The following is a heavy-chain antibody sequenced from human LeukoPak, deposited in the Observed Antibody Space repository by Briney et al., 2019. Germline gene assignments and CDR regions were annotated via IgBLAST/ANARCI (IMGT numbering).Heavy chain of an antibody. J-gene: IGHJ5*02. V-gene: IGHV4-4*07. CDR1: GGSISGYY. CDR3: AREGSSAYAWFDP. D-gene: IGHD3-22*01. CDR2: IYISGTT. Sequence: SETLSLTCTVSGGSISGYYWSWIRQPAGKGLEWIGHIYISGTTNYNPSLKSRVTMSIDTSKNQFSLKLSSVTAADTAVYYCAREGSSAYAWFDPWGQGTLVTVSS.